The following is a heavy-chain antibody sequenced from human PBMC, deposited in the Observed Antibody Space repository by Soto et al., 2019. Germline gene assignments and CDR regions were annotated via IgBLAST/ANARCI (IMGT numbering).Heavy chain of an antibody. J-gene: IGHJ4*02. CDR2: TIPNFDTA. D-gene: IGHD5-12*01. CDR3: ARDGGYSGYDYCFDY. CDR1: GGTLSTYG. Sequence: QVQLVQSGAEVKKPGSSVKVSCKASGGTLSTYGINWVQQAPGQGLEWMGGTIPNFDTAHYSQKFQDRMKITADESTSTVYMELSSLRSEDTAVYYCARDGGYSGYDYCFDYWGRGALVTVSS. V-gene: IGHV1-69*01.